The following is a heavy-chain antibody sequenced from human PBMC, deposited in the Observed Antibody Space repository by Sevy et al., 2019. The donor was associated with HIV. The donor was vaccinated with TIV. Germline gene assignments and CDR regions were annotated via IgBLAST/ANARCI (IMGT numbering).Heavy chain of an antibody. CDR2: IWYDGSNK. CDR1: GFTFSSYG. CDR3: ARDLGDSYGDCFDY. V-gene: IGHV3-33*01. D-gene: IGHD5-18*01. Sequence: GGSLRLSCAASGFTFSSYGMHWVRQAPGKGLEWVAVIWYDGSNKYYADSVKGRFTISGDNSKNTLYLQMNSLGAEDTAVYYCARDLGDSYGDCFDYWGQGTLVTVSS. J-gene: IGHJ4*02.